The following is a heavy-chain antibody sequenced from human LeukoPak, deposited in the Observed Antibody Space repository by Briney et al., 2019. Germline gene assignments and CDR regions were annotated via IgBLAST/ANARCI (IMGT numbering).Heavy chain of an antibody. D-gene: IGHD7-27*01. CDR1: GFTFNSYA. Sequence: GGSRRLSCAVSGFTFNSYAMMWVRQAPGKGLVWISALHSGGHTFYADSVRGRFTISRDISKNTLYLQMNDLGAEDTALYYCVRGLSGVSSWYFDLWGRGTLVSVSS. J-gene: IGHJ2*01. CDR3: VRGLSGVSSWYFDL. CDR2: LHSGGHT. V-gene: IGHV3-23*01.